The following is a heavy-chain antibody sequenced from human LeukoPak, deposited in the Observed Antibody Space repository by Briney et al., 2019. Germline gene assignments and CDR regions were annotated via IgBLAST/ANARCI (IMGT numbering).Heavy chain of an antibody. CDR2: IYYSGST. V-gene: IGHV4-59*01. J-gene: IGHJ4*02. Sequence: SETLSLTCTVSGGSISSYYWSWIRQPPGKGLEWIGYIYYSGSTKYNPSLKSRVTISVDTSKNQFSLELSSVTAADTAVYYCARVGSGCFDYWGQGTLVTVSS. CDR3: ARVGSGCFDY. CDR1: GGSISSYY. D-gene: IGHD6-19*01.